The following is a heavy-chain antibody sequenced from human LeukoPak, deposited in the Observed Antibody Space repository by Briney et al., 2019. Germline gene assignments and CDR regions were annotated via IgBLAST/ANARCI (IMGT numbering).Heavy chain of an antibody. CDR2: IYYSGST. V-gene: IGHV4-59*08. J-gene: IGHJ4*02. CDR1: GGSISSYY. Sequence: SETLSLTCTVSGGSISSYYWSWIRHPPGKGLEWIGYIYYSGSTNYNPSLKSRVTISVDTSKNQFSLKLSSVTAADTAVYYCASSYYGSGPDYWGQGTLVTVSS. CDR3: ASSYYGSGPDY. D-gene: IGHD3-10*01.